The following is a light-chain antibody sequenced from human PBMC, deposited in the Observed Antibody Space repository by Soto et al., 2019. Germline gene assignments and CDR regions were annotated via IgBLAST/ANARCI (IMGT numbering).Light chain of an antibody. CDR3: QQSYSPPPVT. J-gene: IGKJ5*01. CDR1: QDISSS. Sequence: DIQMTQSPSSLSASIGDRVTISCRTSQDISSSLNWYQHKSGKAPKLLIYAASGLHSGVPSRFSGSGSGTDFTLTISSLQPEDFATYYCQQSYSPPPVTFGQGTRLEIK. V-gene: IGKV1-39*01. CDR2: AAS.